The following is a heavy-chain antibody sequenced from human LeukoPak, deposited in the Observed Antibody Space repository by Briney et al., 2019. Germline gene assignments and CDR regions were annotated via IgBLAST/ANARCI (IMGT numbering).Heavy chain of an antibody. D-gene: IGHD6-6*01. Sequence: GRSLRLSCAASGFTFSSYAMSWVRQAPGKGLEWVSAISGSGGSTYYADSVKGRFTISRDNSKNTLYLQMNSLRAEDTAVYYCAKYIAARRHFDYWGQGTLVTVSS. V-gene: IGHV3-23*01. CDR2: ISGSGGST. J-gene: IGHJ4*02. CDR1: GFTFSSYA. CDR3: AKYIAARRHFDY.